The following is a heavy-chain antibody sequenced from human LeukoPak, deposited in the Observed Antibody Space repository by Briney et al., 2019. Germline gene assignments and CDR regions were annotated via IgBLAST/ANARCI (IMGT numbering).Heavy chain of an antibody. V-gene: IGHV3-7*01. CDR1: GFTFSSNW. CDR2: IKQDGSER. Sequence: GGSLRLSCAASGFTFSSNWMNWVRQAPGKGLEWVANIKQDGSERYYVDSVKGRFTISRDNTKNSLYLQMNSLRVDDTAVYYCARDAVTGYSSGWYKPFPFDYWGQGSLVTVSS. D-gene: IGHD6-19*01. CDR3: ARDAVTGYSSGWYKPFPFDY. J-gene: IGHJ4*02.